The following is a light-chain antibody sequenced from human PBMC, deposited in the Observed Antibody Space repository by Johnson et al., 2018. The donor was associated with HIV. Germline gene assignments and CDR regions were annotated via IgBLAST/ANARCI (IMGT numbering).Light chain of an antibody. J-gene: IGLJ1*01. CDR3: GTWDSSLSAEV. Sequence: QSVLTQPPSVSAAPGQKVTISCSGSSSNIGNNYVSWYQHLPGTAPKLLMYENNKRPSGIPDRFSGSKSATSATLGITGLQTGDEADYYCGTWDSSLSAEVFGTVTKVTVL. V-gene: IGLV1-51*02. CDR2: ENN. CDR1: SSNIGNNY.